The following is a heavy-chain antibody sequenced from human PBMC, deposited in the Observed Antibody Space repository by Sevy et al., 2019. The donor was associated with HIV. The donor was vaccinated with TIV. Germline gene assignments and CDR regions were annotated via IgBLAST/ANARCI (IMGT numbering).Heavy chain of an antibody. CDR2: IYYSGST. J-gene: IGHJ6*02. CDR3: ARPYSNYYYAMDV. D-gene: IGHD1-26*01. CDR1: GGSFSGYY. V-gene: IGHV4-59*01. Sequence: SETLSLTCAVYGGSFSGYYWSWIRQPPGKGLEWIGYIYYSGSTNYNPSLKSRVTISEDTSKNQFSLKLTSVTAADTAVYYCARPYSNYYYAMDVWGQGTTVTVSS.